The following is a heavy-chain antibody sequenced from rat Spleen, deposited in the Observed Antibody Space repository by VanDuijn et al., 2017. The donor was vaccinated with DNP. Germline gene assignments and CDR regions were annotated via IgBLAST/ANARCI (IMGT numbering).Heavy chain of an antibody. CDR3: ATGSSYGFAN. Sequence: EVLLVESDGGLVQPGRSQKLSCAASRFTFSDYYMVWVRQAPTKGLEWVAAIGPSGGNIYYRDSVKGRFTMSSDDARSTLYLQMDSLRSEDTATYYCATGSSYGFANWGQGVMVTVSS. J-gene: IGHJ2*01. V-gene: IGHV5-25*01. D-gene: IGHD1-2*01. CDR2: IGPSGGNI. CDR1: RFTFSDYY.